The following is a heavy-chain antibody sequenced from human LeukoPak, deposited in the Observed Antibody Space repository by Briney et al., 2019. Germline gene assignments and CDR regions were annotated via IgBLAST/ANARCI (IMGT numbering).Heavy chain of an antibody. CDR1: GFTVSSNF. Sequence: GGSLRLSCAASGFTVSSNFMSWVRQAPGKGLEWVAVIWYDGSNKYYADSVKGRFTISRDNSKNTLYLQMNSLRAEDTAVYYCARGSGSGWTTIDYWGQGTLVTVSS. V-gene: IGHV3-33*08. CDR3: ARGSGSGWTTIDY. J-gene: IGHJ4*02. CDR2: IWYDGSNK. D-gene: IGHD6-19*01.